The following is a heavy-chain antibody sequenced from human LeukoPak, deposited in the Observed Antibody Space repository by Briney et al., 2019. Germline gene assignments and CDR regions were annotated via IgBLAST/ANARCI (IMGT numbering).Heavy chain of an antibody. CDR1: GFTFSNYW. Sequence: GGSLRLSCAASGFTFSNYWMSWVRQAPGKGLEWVANIKQDGSEKYYVDSVKGRFIISRDSAKNSLFLQMNSLRAEDTAVYYCARDLHGDALDYWGQGTLVTVSS. J-gene: IGHJ4*02. CDR3: ARDLHGDALDY. D-gene: IGHD4-17*01. CDR2: IKQDGSEK. V-gene: IGHV3-7*01.